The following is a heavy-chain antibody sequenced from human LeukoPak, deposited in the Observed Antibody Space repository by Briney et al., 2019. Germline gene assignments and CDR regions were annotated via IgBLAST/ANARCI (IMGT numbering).Heavy chain of an antibody. D-gene: IGHD6-6*01. J-gene: IGHJ3*02. Sequence: SVKVPCKASGGTFSSYAISWVRQAPGQGLEWMGGIIPIFGTANYAQKFQGRVTITADKSTSTAYMELSSLRSEDTAVYYCASHAAQRVAFDIWGQGTMVTVSS. V-gene: IGHV1-69*06. CDR1: GGTFSSYA. CDR2: IIPIFGTA. CDR3: ASHAAQRVAFDI.